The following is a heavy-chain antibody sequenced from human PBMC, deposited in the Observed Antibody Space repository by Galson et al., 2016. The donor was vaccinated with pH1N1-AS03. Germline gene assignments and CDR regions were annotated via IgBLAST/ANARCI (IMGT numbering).Heavy chain of an antibody. J-gene: IGHJ4*02. Sequence: TLSLTCTVSGDSINSGNYCWSWIRQPAGKGLEWIGRIHSSGSTDYNSSLKSRVTISVDTSNNEFSLKLSSVTAADTAVYYCARDLGAAGPEDSWGPGTLVTISS. D-gene: IGHD6-13*01. CDR2: IHSSGST. CDR3: ARDLGAAGPEDS. V-gene: IGHV4-61*02. CDR1: GDSINSGNYC.